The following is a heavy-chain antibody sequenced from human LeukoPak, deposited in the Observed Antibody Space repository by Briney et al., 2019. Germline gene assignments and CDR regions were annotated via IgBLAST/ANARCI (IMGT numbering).Heavy chain of an antibody. V-gene: IGHV3-21*01. CDR3: ARETYCGGDCYVQYYFDY. CDR2: IISSSSYI. Sequence: PGGSLRLSCAASGFTFSSYSMNWVRPAPGKGLEWVSSIISSSSYIYYADSVKGRFTISRDNAKNSLYLQMNSLRDEDTAVYYCARETYCGGDCYVQYYFDYWGQGTLVTVSS. CDR1: GFTFSSYS. D-gene: IGHD2-21*02. J-gene: IGHJ4*02.